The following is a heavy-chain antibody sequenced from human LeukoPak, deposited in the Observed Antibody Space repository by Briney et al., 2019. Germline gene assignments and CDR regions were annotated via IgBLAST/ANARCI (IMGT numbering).Heavy chain of an antibody. V-gene: IGHV3-7*01. D-gene: IGHD3-10*01. CDR3: ARDKGFGGSSFDY. CDR1: GFMFNNYW. J-gene: IGHJ4*02. Sequence: PGGSLRLSCVASGFMFNNYWMSWVRQAPGKGLEWVATIRQDGSDKYFLDSVRGRFTISRDNAENSLYLQINSLRAEDTAVYYCARDKGFGGSSFDYWGQGTLVTVSS. CDR2: IRQDGSDK.